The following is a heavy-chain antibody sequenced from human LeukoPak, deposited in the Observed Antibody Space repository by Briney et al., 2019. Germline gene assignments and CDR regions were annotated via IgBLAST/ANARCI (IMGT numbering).Heavy chain of an antibody. CDR2: INTDGSGT. V-gene: IGHV3-74*01. CDR1: GFTFSSYW. Sequence: GGSLRLSCAASGFTFSSYWMHWVRQAPGKGLVWVSRINTDGSGTNYADSVKGRFTISRDNAKSTLYLQMNSLRAEDTALYYCAKDLEDTVVGPLDPWGQGTLVTVSS. D-gene: IGHD6-19*01. J-gene: IGHJ5*02. CDR3: AKDLEDTVVGPLDP.